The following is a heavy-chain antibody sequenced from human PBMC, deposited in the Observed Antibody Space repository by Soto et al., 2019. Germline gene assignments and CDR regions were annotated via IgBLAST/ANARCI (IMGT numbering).Heavy chain of an antibody. Sequence: ASVKVCCKASGYNVNSYGITWVRQAPGQGLEWMGWISAYNGDTNYAQNFRGRVTMTTDASKSTAYMELRSLRSDDTAIYYCANDIVHTRDKNWFDPWGQGTQAPVSS. J-gene: IGHJ5*02. CDR2: ISAYNGDT. CDR3: ANDIVHTRDKNWFDP. CDR1: GYNVNSYG. D-gene: IGHD5-12*01. V-gene: IGHV1-18*01.